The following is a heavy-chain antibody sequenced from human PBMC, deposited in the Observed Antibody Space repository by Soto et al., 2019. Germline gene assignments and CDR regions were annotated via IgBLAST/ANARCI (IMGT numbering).Heavy chain of an antibody. CDR2: ISTDNGNT. V-gene: IGHV1-18*01. D-gene: IGHD2-21*01. J-gene: IGHJ6*02. CDR1: GYSFTSYG. Sequence: QVHLVQSGAEVRKPGASVKVSCKASGYSFTSYGISWVRQAPGQGLEGMGWISTDNGNTNYAHNLQGRVSMTIDPSTSTAYMELWSLGSDDTAVYYCARDVPDTSLFFYSYGMDVWGQGTTVTVSS. CDR3: ARDVPDTSLFFYSYGMDV.